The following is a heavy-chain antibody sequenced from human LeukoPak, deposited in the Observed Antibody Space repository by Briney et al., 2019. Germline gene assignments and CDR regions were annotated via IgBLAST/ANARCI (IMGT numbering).Heavy chain of an antibody. J-gene: IGHJ4*02. CDR3: ARDSRFTMRDY. CDR2: MNIDGSEK. Sequence: GGSLRLSCAASGFTFSNYWMGWVRQAPGKRLEWVANMNIDGSEKYYADSVKGRFSISRDNAKNSLYLQMNSLRAEDTAVYYCARDSRFTMRDYWGQGTLVTVSS. CDR1: GFTFSNYW. D-gene: IGHD3-22*01. V-gene: IGHV3-7*01.